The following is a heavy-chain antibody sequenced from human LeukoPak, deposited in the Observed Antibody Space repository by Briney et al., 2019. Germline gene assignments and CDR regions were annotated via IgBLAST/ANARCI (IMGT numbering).Heavy chain of an antibody. V-gene: IGHV3-11*01. CDR1: GFTFSDYY. D-gene: IGHD3-3*01. Sequence: WGSLRLSCAASGFTFSDYYMSWIRQAPGKGLEWVSYISSSGSTIYYADSAKGRFTISRDNAKNSLYLQMNSLRAEDTAVYYCASDFWSGYLRYWGQGTLVTVSS. CDR3: ASDFWSGYLRY. CDR2: ISSSGSTI. J-gene: IGHJ4*02.